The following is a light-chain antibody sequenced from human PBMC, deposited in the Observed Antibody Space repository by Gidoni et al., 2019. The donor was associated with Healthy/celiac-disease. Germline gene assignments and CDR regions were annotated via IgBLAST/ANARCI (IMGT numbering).Light chain of an antibody. J-gene: IGKJ2*04. CDR3: QQYDNLPLCS. CDR2: DAS. Sequence: DIQMTQPPSSLSASVGDRVTITCQASQDISNYLNWYQQKPGKAPKLLIYDASNLETGVPSRFSGSGSGTDFTFTISSLQPEDIATYYCQQYDNLPLCSFGQGTKLEIK. CDR1: QDISNY. V-gene: IGKV1-33*01.